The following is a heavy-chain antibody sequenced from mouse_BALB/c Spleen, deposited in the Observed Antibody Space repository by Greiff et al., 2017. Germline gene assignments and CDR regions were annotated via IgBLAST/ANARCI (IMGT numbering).Heavy chain of an antibody. D-gene: IGHD2-3*01. CDR1: GYSITSDYA. CDR2: ISYSGST. V-gene: IGHV3-2*02. CDR3: ARFDGYAYYFDY. Sequence: EVKLMESGPGLVKPSQSLSLTCTVTGYSITSDYAWNWIRQFPGNKLEWMGYISYSGSTSYNPSLKSRISITRDTSKNQFFLQLNSVTTEDTATYYCARFDGYAYYFDYWGQGTTLTVSS. J-gene: IGHJ2*01.